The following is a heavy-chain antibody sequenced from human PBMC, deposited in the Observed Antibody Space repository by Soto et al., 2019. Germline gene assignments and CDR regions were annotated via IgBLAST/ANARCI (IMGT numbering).Heavy chain of an antibody. J-gene: IGHJ4*02. Sequence: PSWTLSLTCTVSGDSISSRGYYCSWIRQFPGKGLEWIGYISYSESTDYNPSLKSRVTISADTSKNQFSLKLSSVTAADTAVYYCAGGNDYAKIGYWGQGAQLT. CDR3: AGGNDYAKIGY. CDR1: GDSISSRGYY. V-gene: IGHV4-31*03. D-gene: IGHD4-17*01. CDR2: ISYSEST.